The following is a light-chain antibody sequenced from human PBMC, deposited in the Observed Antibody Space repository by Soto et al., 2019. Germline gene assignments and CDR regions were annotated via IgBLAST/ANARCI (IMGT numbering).Light chain of an antibody. V-gene: IGKV1-39*01. CDR1: QSISSY. Sequence: DIQMTQSPSSLSASVGDRVTITCRASQSISSYLNWYQQKPGKAPKLLIYAASSLQSGVPSRFSGSGSGKDFTLTISSLQPEDFATYYCQQSYSTLTWTFGQGTKVDI. CDR3: QQSYSTLTWT. J-gene: IGKJ1*01. CDR2: AAS.